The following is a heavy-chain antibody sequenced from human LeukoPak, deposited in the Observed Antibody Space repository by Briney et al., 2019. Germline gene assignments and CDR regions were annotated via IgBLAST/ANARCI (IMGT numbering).Heavy chain of an antibody. CDR1: GFIFSSFG. Sequence: GGSLRLSCAASGFIFSSFGVHWVRQAPGKGLEWVALISYDGSNKYYADSVKGRFTISRDNSKNTLYLQMNSLRAEDTAIYYCAKDRYVSSGISVIWGQGTMVTVSS. D-gene: IGHD3-22*01. J-gene: IGHJ3*02. V-gene: IGHV3-30*18. CDR2: ISYDGSNK. CDR3: AKDRYVSSGISVI.